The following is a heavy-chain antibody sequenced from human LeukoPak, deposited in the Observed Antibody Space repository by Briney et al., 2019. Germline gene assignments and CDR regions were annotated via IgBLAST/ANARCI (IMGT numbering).Heavy chain of an antibody. J-gene: IGHJ3*02. Sequence: GGSLRLSCAASGFTFSTYSMNWVRQAPGKGLEWVSYITSGRTIHYADSVKGRFTTSRDNAKNSLYLQMSSLRDEVTAVYYCVRDPHSFDIWGQGTMVTVSS. CDR2: ITSGRTI. CDR1: GFTFSTYS. CDR3: VRDPHSFDI. V-gene: IGHV3-48*02.